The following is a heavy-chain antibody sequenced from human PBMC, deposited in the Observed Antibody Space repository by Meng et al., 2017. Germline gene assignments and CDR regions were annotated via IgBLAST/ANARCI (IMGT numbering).Heavy chain of an antibody. V-gene: IGHV4-61*01. CDR3: ARGVLLFYGSMSQYYYGMDV. Sequence: SCTVSGGSVSSGSYYWSWIRQPPGKGLEWIGYIYYSGSTNYNSYPKSRVTITVDTSTNRFSLKLSSVTAADTDVYCCARGVLLFYGSMSQYYYGMDVWGQGTTVTVSS. CDR2: IYYSGST. J-gene: IGHJ6*02. CDR1: GGSVSSGSYY. D-gene: IGHD4-23*01.